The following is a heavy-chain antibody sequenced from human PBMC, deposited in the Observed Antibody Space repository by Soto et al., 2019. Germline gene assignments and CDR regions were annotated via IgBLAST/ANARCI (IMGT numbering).Heavy chain of an antibody. V-gene: IGHV3-7*03. Sequence: GGSLRLSCAASGFTFTAYYMTWVRQVPGKGLEWVASINKDGSKQYYVDSVKGRFTISRDNAMNSLYLQMNSLRAGDTALYYCSRENWFQDYWGQGTLVTVSS. J-gene: IGHJ4*02. CDR1: GFTFTAYY. D-gene: IGHD3-10*01. CDR2: INKDGSKQ. CDR3: SRENWFQDY.